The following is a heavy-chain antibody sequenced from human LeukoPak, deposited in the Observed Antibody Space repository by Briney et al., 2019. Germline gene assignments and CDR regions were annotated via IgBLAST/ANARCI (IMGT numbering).Heavy chain of an antibody. V-gene: IGHV1-69*05. CDR1: GGTFSSYA. Sequence: SAKVSCKASGGTFSSYAISWVRQAPGQGLEWMGRIIPIFGTANYAQKFQGRVTITTDESTSTAYMELSSLRSEDTAVYYCARDQQWLAKEDLNWFDPWGQGTLVTVSS. CDR3: ARDQQWLAKEDLNWFDP. D-gene: IGHD6-19*01. CDR2: IIPIFGTA. J-gene: IGHJ5*02.